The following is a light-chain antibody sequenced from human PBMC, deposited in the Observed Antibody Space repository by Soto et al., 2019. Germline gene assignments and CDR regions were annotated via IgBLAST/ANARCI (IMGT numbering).Light chain of an antibody. V-gene: IGLV2-18*02. CDR2: DVN. J-gene: IGLJ1*01. CDR3: SSFTSSDTYV. Sequence: PHTATVSSSPGPPFAKKCTGTSSDVGSFNRVSWYQQSPGTAPKLMIYDVNNRPSGVPDRFSGSKSGNAASLTISGLQAEDESDYYCSSFTSSDTYVFGTGTKVTVL. CDR1: SSDVGSFNR.